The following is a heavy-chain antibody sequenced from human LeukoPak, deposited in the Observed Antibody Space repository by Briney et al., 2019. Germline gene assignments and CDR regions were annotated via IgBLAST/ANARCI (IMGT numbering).Heavy chain of an antibody. D-gene: IGHD5-12*01. Sequence: SETLSLTCAVYGGSISSGDYYWSWIRQPPGKGLEWIGYIYYSGSTYYNPSLKSRVTISVDTSKNQFSLKLSSVTAADTAVYYCARVRGYSGYGVDYWGQGTLVTVSS. CDR3: ARVRGYSGYGVDY. J-gene: IGHJ4*02. V-gene: IGHV4-30-4*08. CDR2: IYYSGST. CDR1: GGSISSGDYY.